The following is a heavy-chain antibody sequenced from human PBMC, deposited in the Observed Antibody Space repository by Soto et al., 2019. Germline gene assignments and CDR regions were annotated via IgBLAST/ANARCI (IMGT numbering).Heavy chain of an antibody. Sequence: ASVKVSCKASGGTFSSYAISWVRQAPGQGLEWMGGIIPIFGTANYAQKFQGRVTITADESTSTAYMELSSLRSEDTAVYYCARDSLPYYYDSSGYYDYFAYWGQGTLVPVSS. CDR1: GGTFSSYA. CDR2: IIPIFGTA. CDR3: ARDSLPYYYDSSGYYDYFAY. J-gene: IGHJ4*02. V-gene: IGHV1-69*13. D-gene: IGHD3-22*01.